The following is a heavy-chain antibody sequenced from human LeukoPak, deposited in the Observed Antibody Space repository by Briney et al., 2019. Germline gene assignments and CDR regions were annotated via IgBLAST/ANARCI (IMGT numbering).Heavy chain of an antibody. D-gene: IGHD3-22*01. CDR2: ISSSGSTI. J-gene: IGHJ4*02. CDR3: TRVRLHYYDSRGYPRYVEY. CDR1: GFTFSDYY. Sequence: GGSLRLSCAASGFTFSDYYMSRIRQAPGKGLEWVSYISSSGSTIYYADSVKGRFTISRDNAKNSLYLQMNSLRAEDKAVYYCTRVRLHYYDSRGYPRYVEYWGQGTLVSVSS. V-gene: IGHV3-11*01.